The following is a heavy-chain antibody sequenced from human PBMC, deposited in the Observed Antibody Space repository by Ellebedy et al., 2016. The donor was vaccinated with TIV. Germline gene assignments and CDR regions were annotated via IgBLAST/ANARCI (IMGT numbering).Heavy chain of an antibody. J-gene: IGHJ4*02. V-gene: IGHV4-39*07. CDR2: IYYSGST. D-gene: IGHD3-22*01. CDR3: ARTRYYYDSSGYRQYYFDY. CDR1: GGSISSSSYY. Sequence: SETLSLTCTVSGGSISSSSYYWGWIRQPPGKGLEWIGSIYYSGSTYYNPSLKSRVTISVDTSKNQFSLKLSSVTAADTAVYYCARTRYYYDSSGYRQYYFDYWGQGTLVTVSS.